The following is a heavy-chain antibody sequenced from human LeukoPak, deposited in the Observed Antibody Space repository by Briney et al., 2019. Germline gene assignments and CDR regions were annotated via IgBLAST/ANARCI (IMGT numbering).Heavy chain of an antibody. CDR1: GFTFSSYE. CDR2: ISSSGSTI. D-gene: IGHD6-13*01. CDR3: ARVDSSSWDSH. Sequence: GGSLRLSCAASGFTFSSYEMNWVRQAPGKRLEWVSYISSSGSTIYYADSVKGRFTISRDNAKNSLYLQMNSLRAEDTAVYYCARVDSSSWDSHWGQGTLVTVSS. J-gene: IGHJ4*02. V-gene: IGHV3-48*03.